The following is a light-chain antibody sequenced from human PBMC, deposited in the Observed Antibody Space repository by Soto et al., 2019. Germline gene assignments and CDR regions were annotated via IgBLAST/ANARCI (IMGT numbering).Light chain of an antibody. CDR1: QSLSYSDGNIY. V-gene: IGKV2-30*01. J-gene: IGKJ4*01. CDR2: KVF. CDR3: MQGTHRPIT. Sequence: DVVMTQSPLALPVTLGQPASISCWSSQSLSYSDGNIYLNLFHQRPGPSPRRLIYKVFNRDSRVPDRFSGSGSCPDFTLKSSRVEAEDVGIYYCMQGTHRPITFGGGTKVDIK.